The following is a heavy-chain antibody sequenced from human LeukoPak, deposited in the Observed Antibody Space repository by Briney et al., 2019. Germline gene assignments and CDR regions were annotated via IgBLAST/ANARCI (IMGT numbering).Heavy chain of an antibody. Sequence: ASVKVSCKASGYTFTSYGINWVRQATGQGLEWMGWMNPNSGNTGYAQKFQGRVTITRNTSISTAYMELSSLRSEDTAVYYCARECSSTSCYGRSRAFDIWGQGTMVTVSS. CDR3: ARECSSTSCYGRSRAFDI. CDR1: GYTFTSYG. CDR2: MNPNSGNT. D-gene: IGHD2-2*01. V-gene: IGHV1-8*03. J-gene: IGHJ3*02.